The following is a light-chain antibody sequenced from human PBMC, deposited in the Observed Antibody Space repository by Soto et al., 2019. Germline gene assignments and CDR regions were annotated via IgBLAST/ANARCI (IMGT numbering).Light chain of an antibody. CDR1: QSVGSY. Sequence: EIVLTQSPATLSLSPGERATLSCRASQSVGSYLAWYQQKPGQAPRLLIYDAFNRFTGTPARFSGSGSGTDFTLTISNLEPEVSAIYYCQHRSSWPLTFGGGTKVEIK. CDR2: DAF. V-gene: IGKV3-11*01. CDR3: QHRSSWPLT. J-gene: IGKJ4*01.